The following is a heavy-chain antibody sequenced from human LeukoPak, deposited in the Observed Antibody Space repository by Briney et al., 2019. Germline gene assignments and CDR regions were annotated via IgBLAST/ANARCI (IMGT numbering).Heavy chain of an antibody. CDR2: IYYSGST. CDR1: GGSISSSSYY. CDR3: ARHPEGGTVTLLNYYDSSGYES. J-gene: IGHJ4*02. D-gene: IGHD3-22*01. V-gene: IGHV4-39*01. Sequence: SETLSLTCTVSGGSISSSSYYWGWIRQPPGKGLEWIGSIYYSGSTYYNPSPKSRVTISVDTSKNQFSLKLSSVTAADTAVYYCARHPEGGTVTLLNYYDSSGYESWGQGTLVTVSS.